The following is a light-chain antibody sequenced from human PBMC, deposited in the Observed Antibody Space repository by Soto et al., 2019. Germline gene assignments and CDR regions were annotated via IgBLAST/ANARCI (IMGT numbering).Light chain of an antibody. CDR1: STDVGTYNY. CDR2: EVS. J-gene: IGLJ2*01. Sequence: QSVLTQPASASGSPGQSVTISCTGASTDVGTYNYVSWYQQQPGKAPKLMIYEVSKRPSGVPDRFSGSKSANTASLTVSGLQAEDEADYYCTSYAGSNNVVFGGGTKVTVL. CDR3: TSYAGSNNVV. V-gene: IGLV2-8*01.